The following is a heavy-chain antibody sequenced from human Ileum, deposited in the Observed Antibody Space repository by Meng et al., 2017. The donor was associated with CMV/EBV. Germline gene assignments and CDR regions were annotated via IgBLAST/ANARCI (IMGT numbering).Heavy chain of an antibody. D-gene: IGHD3-10*01. Sequence: LRRPRTELSQPAETLPLTCTVASSAISPYYWNWIRQPAGKGLGWIGRIYTGGPTDYNPSLKSRVTMSVDTSKNQFFLNLSSVTAADTAVYYCARGQTVRGFEYWGLGILVTVSS. CDR3: ARGQTVRGFEY. J-gene: IGHJ4*02. CDR1: SSAISPYY. CDR2: IYTGGPT. V-gene: IGHV4-4*07.